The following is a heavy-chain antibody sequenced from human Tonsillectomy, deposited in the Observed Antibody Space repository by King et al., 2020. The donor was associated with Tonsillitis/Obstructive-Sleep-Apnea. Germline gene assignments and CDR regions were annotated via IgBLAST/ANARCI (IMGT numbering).Heavy chain of an antibody. Sequence: QLQESGPGLVKPSETLSLTCTVSGGSISSYYWSWIRQPPGKGLEWIGDIYYSGSTNYNPSLKSRVTISVDTSKNQISLKLSSLTAADTAVYYCARDYGAYGNYYYMDVWGKGTTVTVSS. J-gene: IGHJ6*03. V-gene: IGHV4-59*01. CDR2: IYYSGST. D-gene: IGHD4-17*01. CDR1: GGSISSYY. CDR3: ARDYGAYGNYYYMDV.